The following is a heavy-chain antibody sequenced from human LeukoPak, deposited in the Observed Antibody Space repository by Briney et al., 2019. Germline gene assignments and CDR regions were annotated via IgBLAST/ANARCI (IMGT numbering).Heavy chain of an antibody. CDR2: MNPNSGDT. CDR1: GYTFTSYD. V-gene: IGHV1-8*01. J-gene: IGHJ5*02. CDR3: AAYNWNWFDP. D-gene: IGHD1-20*01. Sequence: ASVKVSCKASGYTFTSYDINWVRQATGRGLEWMGWMNPNSGDTGYAQKFQGRVTMTRTTSISTAFMELSSLTSEDTAVYYCAAYNWNWFDPWGQGTLVTVSS.